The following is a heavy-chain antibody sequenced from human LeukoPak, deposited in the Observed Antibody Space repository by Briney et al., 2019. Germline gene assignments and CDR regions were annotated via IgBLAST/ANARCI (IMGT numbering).Heavy chain of an antibody. CDR1: GGTFSSYA. CDR3: ARNYGDYWGQRGGFDP. D-gene: IGHD4-17*01. J-gene: IGHJ5*02. Sequence: ASVKVSCKASGGTFSSYAISWVRQAPGQGLEWMGGIIPIFGTANYAQKFQGRVTITADESTSTAYMELSSLRSEDTAVYYCARNYGDYWGQRGGFDPWGQGTLVTVSS. V-gene: IGHV1-69*13. CDR2: IIPIFGTA.